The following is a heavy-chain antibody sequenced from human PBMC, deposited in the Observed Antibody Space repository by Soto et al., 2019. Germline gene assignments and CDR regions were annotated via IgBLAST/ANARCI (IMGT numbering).Heavy chain of an antibody. CDR2: IYYSGTT. Sequence: SETLSLTCTVSGGSISSYYWSWIRQPPGKGLEWIGDIYYSGTTNYNPSLKSRVTMSVDTSKNQFSLRVSSVTAADTAVYYCARAEGYSSDWYPFDYWGQGTLVTVSS. J-gene: IGHJ4*02. D-gene: IGHD6-19*01. V-gene: IGHV4-59*01. CDR1: GGSISSYY. CDR3: ARAEGYSSDWYPFDY.